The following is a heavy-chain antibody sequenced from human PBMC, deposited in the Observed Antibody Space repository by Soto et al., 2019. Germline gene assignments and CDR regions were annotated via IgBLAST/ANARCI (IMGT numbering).Heavy chain of an antibody. J-gene: IGHJ4*02. D-gene: IGHD3-22*01. CDR2: IIPIFGTA. CDR1: GGTFSSYA. Sequence: QVQLVQSGAEVKKPGSSVKVSCKASGGTFSSYAISWVRQAPGQGLEWMGGIIPIFGTANYAQKFQGRVTITADKSTSTAYMELSSRRSEDTAVYYCAGREYYYDSSGATAAEYYFDYWGQGTLVTVSS. CDR3: AGREYYYDSSGATAAEYYFDY. V-gene: IGHV1-69*06.